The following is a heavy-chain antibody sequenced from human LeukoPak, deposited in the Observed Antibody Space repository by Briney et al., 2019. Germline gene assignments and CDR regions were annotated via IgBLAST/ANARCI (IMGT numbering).Heavy chain of an antibody. CDR2: MNPNSGNT. V-gene: IGHV1-8*01. D-gene: IGHD3-16*02. J-gene: IGHJ4*02. CDR1: GYTFTSYD. CDR3: ARLGYYDYIWGSYRYTELDY. Sequence: ASVKVSCKASGYTFTSYDINWVRQATGQGLEWMGWMNPNSGNTGYAQKFQGRVTMNRNTSISTAYMELSSLRSEDTAVYYCARLGYYDYIWGSYRYTELDYWGQGTLVTVSS.